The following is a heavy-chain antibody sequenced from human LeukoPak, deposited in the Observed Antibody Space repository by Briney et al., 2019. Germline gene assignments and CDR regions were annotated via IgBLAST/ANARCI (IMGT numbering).Heavy chain of an antibody. V-gene: IGHV3-66*01. CDR3: ARSQECGGDCYPYDY. CDR2: IYSGGST. Sequence: GGSLRLSCAASGFTFSSYAMSWVRQAPGKGLEWVSVIYSGGSTYYADSVKGRFTISRDNSKNTLYLQMNSLRAEDTAVYYCARSQECGGDCYPYDYWGQGTLVTVSS. J-gene: IGHJ4*02. CDR1: GFTFSSYA. D-gene: IGHD2-21*02.